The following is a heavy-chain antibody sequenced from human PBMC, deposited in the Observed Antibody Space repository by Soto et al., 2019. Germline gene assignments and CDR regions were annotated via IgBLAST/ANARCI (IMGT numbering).Heavy chain of an antibody. CDR2: IYYSGST. D-gene: IGHD3-22*01. V-gene: IGHV4-61*01. Sequence: SETLSLTCTVSGGSVSSGSYYWSWIRQPPGKGLEWIGYIYYSGSTNYNPSLKSRVTISVDTSKNQFSLKLSSVTAADTAVYYCASQTQYDSSGYYYFIPEYYFDYWGQGTLVTVSS. CDR3: ASQTQYDSSGYYYFIPEYYFDY. J-gene: IGHJ4*02. CDR1: GGSVSSGSYY.